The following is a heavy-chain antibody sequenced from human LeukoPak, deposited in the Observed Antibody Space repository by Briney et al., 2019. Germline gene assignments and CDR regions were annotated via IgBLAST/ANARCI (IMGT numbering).Heavy chain of an antibody. D-gene: IGHD3-22*01. CDR3: ARGDSSGYYGY. CDR2: INSDGSST. V-gene: IGHV3-74*01. Sequence: GGSLRLSCAASGFTFSSYWMHWVRQAPGKGLVWVSHINSDGSSTSYADSVKGRFTISRDNAKNTLYLQMNSLRAEDTAAYYCARGDSSGYYGYWGQGTLVTVSS. CDR1: GFTFSSYW. J-gene: IGHJ4*02.